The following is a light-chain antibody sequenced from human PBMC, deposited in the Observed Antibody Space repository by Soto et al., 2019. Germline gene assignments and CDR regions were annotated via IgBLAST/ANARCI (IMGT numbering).Light chain of an antibody. CDR1: SSDVGGFNY. CDR2: DVS. CDR3: SSYTSSSPYV. Sequence: QSALTQPASVSGSPGQSITISCTGTSSDVGGFNYVSWYQQHPGKAPKFMIYDVSNRPSGVSNRFSGSKSGNTASLTISGLQAEDEADYYCSSYTSSSPYVFGTGTKVTVL. V-gene: IGLV2-14*01. J-gene: IGLJ1*01.